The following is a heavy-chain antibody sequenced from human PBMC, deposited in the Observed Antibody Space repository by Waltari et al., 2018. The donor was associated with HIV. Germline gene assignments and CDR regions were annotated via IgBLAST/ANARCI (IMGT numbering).Heavy chain of an antibody. CDR1: GFTFSRYT. Sequence: VRLMESGGGLVEPGGSLTISCAASGFTFSRYTMNWIRHIPGKGLELLASISRDNRESYYIDSIKCRFTISRDNAANSVFLHMDRLRVDDTAQYFCVRDDPGYEPIDYWGRGTRVTVSS. J-gene: IGHJ4*02. V-gene: IGHV3-21*02. CDR3: VRDDPGYEPIDY. CDR2: ISRDNRES. D-gene: IGHD2-2*01.